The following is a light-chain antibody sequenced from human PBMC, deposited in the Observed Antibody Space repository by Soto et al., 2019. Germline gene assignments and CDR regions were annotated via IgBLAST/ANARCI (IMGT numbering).Light chain of an antibody. CDR3: SSFTTVSTLV. J-gene: IGLJ3*02. Sequence: QAVVTQPASVSGSPGQSITISCTGTSSDVGGYNYVSWYQQHPGKAPKLMIYEVNNRPSGVSNRFSGSKSGNTASLTISGLQAEDEADYYCSSFTTVSTLVFGGGTKLTVL. V-gene: IGLV2-14*01. CDR2: EVN. CDR1: SSDVGGYNY.